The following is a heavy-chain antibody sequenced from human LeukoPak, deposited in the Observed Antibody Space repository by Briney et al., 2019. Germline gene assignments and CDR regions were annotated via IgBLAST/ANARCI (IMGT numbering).Heavy chain of an antibody. CDR2: IYSSGST. J-gene: IGHJ4*02. CDR3: ARGRFRLSLDY. V-gene: IGHV3-66*01. CDR1: RFTVSSNY. Sequence: GGSLRLSCAASRFTVSSNYMSRVRQAPGKGLEWVSFIYSSGSTYYADSVRGRFTISRDNSNNTLYLQMNSLRVEDTAVYYCARGRFRLSLDYWGQGILVTVSS. D-gene: IGHD3-16*01.